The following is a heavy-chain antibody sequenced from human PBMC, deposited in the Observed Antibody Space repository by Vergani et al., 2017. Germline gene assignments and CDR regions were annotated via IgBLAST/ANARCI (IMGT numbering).Heavy chain of an antibody. CDR3: ARDFGLGYDRYDAFDI. Sequence: QVQLVQSGAEVKKPGASVKVSCKASGYTFTSYAMHWVRQAPGQRLEWMGWINTCNGNTNYAQKLQGRVTMTTDTSTMTAYMALRSLRSDDTAVYYCARDFGLGYDRYDAFDIWGQGTMVTVSS. CDR2: INTCNGNT. D-gene: IGHD1-14*01. V-gene: IGHV1-3*04. J-gene: IGHJ3*02. CDR1: GYTFTSYA.